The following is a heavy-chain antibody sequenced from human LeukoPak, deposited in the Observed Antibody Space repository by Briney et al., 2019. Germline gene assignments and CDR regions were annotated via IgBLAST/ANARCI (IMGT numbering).Heavy chain of an antibody. CDR2: IYYSGST. J-gene: IGHJ6*03. Sequence: SETLSLTCTVSGGSISSNSYYWGWIRQPPGKGLEWIGSIYYSGSTYYNPSLNIRVTISVDTSKNQFSLDPRSVTAADTAVYYCARALYYYMDVWGKGTTVTVSS. CDR3: ARALYYYMDV. CDR1: GGSISSNSYY. V-gene: IGHV4-39*07.